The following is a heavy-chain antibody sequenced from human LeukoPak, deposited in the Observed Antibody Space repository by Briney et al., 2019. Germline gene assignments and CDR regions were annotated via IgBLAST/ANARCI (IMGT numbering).Heavy chain of an antibody. CDR3: ARDYDVLTAYPPTQLFDP. V-gene: IGHV4-59*01. J-gene: IGHJ5*02. Sequence: SETLSLTCTVSGGSISSYYWSWIRQPPGKGLEWIGNIYYSGSTNYNPSLKSRVTISVDTSKNQFSLKLSSVTAADTAVYYCARDYDVLTAYPPTQLFDPWGQGTLVTVSS. D-gene: IGHD3-9*01. CDR2: IYYSGST. CDR1: GGSISSYY.